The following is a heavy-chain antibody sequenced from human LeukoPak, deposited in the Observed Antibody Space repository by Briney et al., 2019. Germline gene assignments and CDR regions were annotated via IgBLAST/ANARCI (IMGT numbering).Heavy chain of an antibody. V-gene: IGHV3-23*01. CDR1: GFTFSSYA. D-gene: IGHD5-18*01. CDR2: ITCSGGST. CDR3: AKPLGPGKVTGYYYYYMDV. Sequence: AGGSLRLSCAASGFTFSSYAMSWVRQAPGKGLEWVSAITCSGGSTYYADSVKGRFTISRDNSKNTLYLQMNSLRAEDTAVYYCAKPLGPGKVTGYYYYYMDVWGKGTTVTVSS. J-gene: IGHJ6*03.